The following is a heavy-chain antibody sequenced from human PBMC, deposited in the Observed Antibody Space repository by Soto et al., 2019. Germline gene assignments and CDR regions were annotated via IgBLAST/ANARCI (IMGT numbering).Heavy chain of an antibody. Sequence: SETLSLTCTVSGGSISSYYWSWIRQPAGKGLEWIGRIYTSGSTNYNPSLKSRVTMSVDTSKNQFSLKLSSVTAADTAVYYCARDVVVTANDNWFDPWGQGTLVTVSS. V-gene: IGHV4-4*07. D-gene: IGHD2-21*02. CDR2: IYTSGST. J-gene: IGHJ5*02. CDR3: ARDVVVTANDNWFDP. CDR1: GGSISSYY.